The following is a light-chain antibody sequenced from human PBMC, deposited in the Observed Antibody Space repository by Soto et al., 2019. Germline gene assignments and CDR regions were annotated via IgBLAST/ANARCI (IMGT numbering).Light chain of an antibody. Sequence: DIMMTQSPDSLAVSLGERATINCKSSQSVLYSSNNKNYLVWYQQKPGQPPKLLIYWASTRESGVPDRFSGSGSGTDFTLTISSLQAEDVAVYYCQQYYSHPYTFGQETKLEIK. CDR1: QSVLYSSNNKNY. CDR3: QQYYSHPYT. V-gene: IGKV4-1*01. J-gene: IGKJ2*01. CDR2: WAS.